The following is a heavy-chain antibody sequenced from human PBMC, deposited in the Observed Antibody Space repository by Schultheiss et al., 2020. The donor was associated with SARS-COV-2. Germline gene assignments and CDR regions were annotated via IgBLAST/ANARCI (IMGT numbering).Heavy chain of an antibody. J-gene: IGHJ4*02. CDR3: AREGYSSGCFDY. CDR2: ISYDGSNK. Sequence: GESLKISCAASGFTFSSYAMHWVRQATGKGLEWVAVISYDGSNKYYADSVKGRFTISRDNSKNTLYLQMNSLRSEDTAVYYCAREGYSSGCFDYWGQGTLVTVSS. CDR1: GFTFSSYA. D-gene: IGHD6-19*01. V-gene: IGHV3-30*04.